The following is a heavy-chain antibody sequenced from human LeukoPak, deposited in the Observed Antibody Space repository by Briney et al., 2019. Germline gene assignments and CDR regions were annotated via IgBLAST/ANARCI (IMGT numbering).Heavy chain of an antibody. Sequence: GGSLRLSCAASGFTFSSYGMHWVRQAPGKGLEWVAVIWYDGSNKYYADSVKGRFTISRDNSKNTLYLQMNSLRAEDTAVYYCAKDRGLIVVPAAIPLTYYYYGMDVWGQGTTVTVSS. V-gene: IGHV3-30*02. D-gene: IGHD2-2*02. CDR1: GFTFSSYG. CDR2: IWYDGSNK. J-gene: IGHJ6*02. CDR3: AKDRGLIVVPAAIPLTYYYYGMDV.